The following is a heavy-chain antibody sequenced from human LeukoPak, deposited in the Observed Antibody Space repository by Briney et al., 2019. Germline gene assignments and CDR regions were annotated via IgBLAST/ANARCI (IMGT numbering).Heavy chain of an antibody. V-gene: IGHV3-11*04. CDR1: GFTFSDYY. Sequence: GESLKISCAASGFTFSDYYMSWIRQAPGEGLEWVSYISSSGSTIYYADSVKGRFTISRDNAKNSLYLQMNSLRAEDTAVYYCAIREWERHYWGQGTLVTVSS. D-gene: IGHD1-26*01. CDR2: ISSSGSTI. J-gene: IGHJ4*02. CDR3: AIREWERHY.